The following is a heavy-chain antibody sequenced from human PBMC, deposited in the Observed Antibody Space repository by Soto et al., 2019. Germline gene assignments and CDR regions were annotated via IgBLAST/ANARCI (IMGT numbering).Heavy chain of an antibody. J-gene: IGHJ4*02. CDR3: DKGSGNVEMAIDS. Sequence: EVQLLESGGTVVQPGGSLRLSCAASGFTFSSHGMTWVRQAPGKGLEWVSAINGGGGLTYYGNSVKGRFTISRDNSNNTLYLTMTNLRADDTAVYYCDKGSGNVEMAIDSWGQGVLVAVSS. D-gene: IGHD5-12*01. V-gene: IGHV3-23*01. CDR1: GFTFSSHG. CDR2: INGGGGLT.